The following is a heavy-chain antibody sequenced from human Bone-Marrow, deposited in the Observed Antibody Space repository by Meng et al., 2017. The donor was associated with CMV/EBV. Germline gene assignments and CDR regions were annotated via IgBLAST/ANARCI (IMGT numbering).Heavy chain of an antibody. CDR2: INHSGST. D-gene: IGHD2-2*01. J-gene: IGHJ6*02. CDR3: ARGSKRCSSTSCYHGGYYYYGMDG. CDR1: GGSFSGYY. V-gene: IGHV4-34*01. Sequence: GSLRLSCAVYGGSFSGYYWSWIRQPPGKGLEWIGEINHSGSTNYNPSLKSRVTISVDTSKNQFSLKLSSVTAADTAVYYCARGSKRCSSTSCYHGGYYYYGMDGWGQGTTVTVSS.